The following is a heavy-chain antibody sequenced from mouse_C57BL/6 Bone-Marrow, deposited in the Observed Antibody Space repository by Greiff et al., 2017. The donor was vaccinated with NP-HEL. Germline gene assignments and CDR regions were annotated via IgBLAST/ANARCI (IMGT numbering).Heavy chain of an antibody. CDR3: AREGGIYDGYSFDY. CDR1: GYTFTSYW. Sequence: QVQLKQPGAELVMPGASVKLSCKASGYTFTSYWMHWVKQRPGQGLEWIGEIDPSDSYTNYNQKFKGKSTLTVDKSSSTAYMQLSSLTSEDSAVYYCAREGGIYDGYSFDYWGQGTTLTVSS. J-gene: IGHJ2*01. CDR2: IDPSDSYT. V-gene: IGHV1-69*01. D-gene: IGHD2-3*01.